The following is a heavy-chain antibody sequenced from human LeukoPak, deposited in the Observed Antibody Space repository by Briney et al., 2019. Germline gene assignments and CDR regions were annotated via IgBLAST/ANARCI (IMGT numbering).Heavy chain of an antibody. J-gene: IGHJ4*02. V-gene: IGHV4-61*02. CDR1: GGSISSGSYY. Sequence: SQTLSLTCTVSGGSISSGSYYWSWVRQPAGKGLEWIGRIYSSGSTTYNPSLKSRVTISVDTSKNQFSLKLSSVTAADTAVYYCARDGYSYGYVGYVDSWGQGTLVTVSS. CDR3: ARDGYSYGYVGYVDS. D-gene: IGHD5-18*01. CDR2: IYSSGST.